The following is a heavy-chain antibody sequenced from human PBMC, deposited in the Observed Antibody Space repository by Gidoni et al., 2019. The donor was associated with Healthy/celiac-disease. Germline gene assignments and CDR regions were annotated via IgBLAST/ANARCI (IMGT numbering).Heavy chain of an antibody. CDR3: ARAGTQGMDV. J-gene: IGHJ6*02. D-gene: IGHD1-1*01. Sequence: QVQLQESGPGLVKPSETLSLTCTVSGGSVSSGSYYWSWIRQPPGKGLEWIGYIYYSGSTNYNPSLKSRVTISVDTSKNQFSLKLSSVTAADTAVYYCARAGTQGMDVWGQGTTVTVSS. V-gene: IGHV4-61*01. CDR1: GGSVSSGSYY. CDR2: IYYSGST.